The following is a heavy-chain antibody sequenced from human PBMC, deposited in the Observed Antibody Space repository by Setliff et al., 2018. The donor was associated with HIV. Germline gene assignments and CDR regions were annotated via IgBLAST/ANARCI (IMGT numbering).Heavy chain of an antibody. Sequence: SETLSLTCTVPGGSIKYGDYYWTWIRQSPGKGLEWIGYIHYSGSTDYNPSLKSRVTISVDTSKNQFSLKLSSVTAADTAVYYCGRQLSNALESWGQGTLVTVSS. CDR3: GRQLSNALES. J-gene: IGHJ4*02. CDR1: GGSIKYGDYY. V-gene: IGHV4-31*03. CDR2: IHYSGST. D-gene: IGHD1-1*01.